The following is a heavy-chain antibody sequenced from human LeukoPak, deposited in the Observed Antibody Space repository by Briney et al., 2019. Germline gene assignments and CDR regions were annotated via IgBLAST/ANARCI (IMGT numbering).Heavy chain of an antibody. CDR1: GYTFTSFG. J-gene: IGHJ5*02. Sequence: ASVKVSCKASGYTFTSFGISWVRQAPGQGLEWMGWISAYNGNTNYAHNLQGRVTMTTDTSTSTAYMELRSLRSDDTAVYYCARAPGSFLSSSGWLNWFDPWGQGTLVTVSS. D-gene: IGHD6-19*01. V-gene: IGHV1-18*01. CDR2: ISAYNGNT. CDR3: ARAPGSFLSSSGWLNWFDP.